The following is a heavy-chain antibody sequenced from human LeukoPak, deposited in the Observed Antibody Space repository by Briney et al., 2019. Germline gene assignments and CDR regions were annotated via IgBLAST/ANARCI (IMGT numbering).Heavy chain of an antibody. V-gene: IGHV4-31*03. J-gene: IGHJ2*01. CDR1: GGSISSGGYY. CDR2: IYYSGST. CDR3: ARGVGDYGWYFDL. Sequence: SQTLSLTCTVSGGSISSGGYYWSWIRQHPGKGLEWIGYIYYSGSTYYNPSLKSRVTISVDTSKNQFSLKLSSVTAADTAVYYCARGVGDYGWYFDLWGRGTLVTVSS. D-gene: IGHD4-17*01.